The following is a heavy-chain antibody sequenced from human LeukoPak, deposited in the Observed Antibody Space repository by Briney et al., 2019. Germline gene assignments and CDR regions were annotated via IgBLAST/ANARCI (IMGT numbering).Heavy chain of an antibody. CDR2: IYYSGST. D-gene: IGHD3-10*01. J-gene: IGHJ5*02. V-gene: IGHV4-39*01. CDR1: GGSISSSSYY. Sequence: PSETLSLTCTVSGGSISSSSYYWGWIRQPPGKGLEWIGSIYYSGSTYYNPSLKSRVTISVDTSKNQFSLKLSSVTAADTAVYYCARLGMVRGVKTFDPWGQGTLVTVS. CDR3: ARLGMVRGVKTFDP.